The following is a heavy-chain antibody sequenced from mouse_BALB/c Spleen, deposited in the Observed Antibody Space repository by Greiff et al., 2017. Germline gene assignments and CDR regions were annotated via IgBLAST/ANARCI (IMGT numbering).Heavy chain of an antibody. Sequence: EVKLVESGGGLVQPGGSLRLSCAPSGFTFTDYYMSWVRQPPGKALEWLGFIRNKANGYTTEYSASVKGRFTISRDNSQSILYLQMNTLRAEDSATYYCARDRFPYGNLYYFDYWGQGTTLTVSS. CDR3: ARDRFPYGNLYYFDY. V-gene: IGHV7-3*02. J-gene: IGHJ2*01. CDR2: IRNKANGYTT. D-gene: IGHD2-1*01. CDR1: GFTFTDYY.